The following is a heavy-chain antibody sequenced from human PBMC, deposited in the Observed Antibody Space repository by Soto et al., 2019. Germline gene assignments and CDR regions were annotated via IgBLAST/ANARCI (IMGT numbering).Heavy chain of an antibody. CDR1: GGSISSYY. CDR2: IYYSGST. CDR3: ARRYGSAFDF. V-gene: IGHV4-59*01. D-gene: IGHD3-10*01. Sequence: LQESGPGLVKPSETLSLTCTVSGGSISSYYWSWIRQPPGKGLEWIGYIYYSGSTNYNPSLKSRVTISVDTSKNQFSLKLTSVTAADTAVYYCARRYGSAFDFWGQGTMVTVSS. J-gene: IGHJ3*01.